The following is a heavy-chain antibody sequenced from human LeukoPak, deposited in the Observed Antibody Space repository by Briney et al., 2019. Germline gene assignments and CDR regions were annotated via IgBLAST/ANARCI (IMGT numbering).Heavy chain of an antibody. J-gene: IGHJ5*02. Sequence: SETLSLTCTVSGGSISSYYWSWIRQPPGKGLEWIGYIYYSGSTNYNPTLKSRVTISVDTSKNQFSLKLSSVTAADTAVYYCARINIAAAEGYWWFDPWGQGTLVTVSS. CDR2: IYYSGST. CDR1: GGSISSYY. D-gene: IGHD6-13*01. CDR3: ARINIAAAEGYWWFDP. V-gene: IGHV4-59*12.